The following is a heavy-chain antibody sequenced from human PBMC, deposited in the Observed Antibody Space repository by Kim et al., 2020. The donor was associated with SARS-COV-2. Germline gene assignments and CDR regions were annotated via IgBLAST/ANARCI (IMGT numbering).Heavy chain of an antibody. D-gene: IGHD6-13*01. V-gene: IGHV4-39*01. CDR3: VRVRGSWYHYYFDD. Sequence: SETLSLTCTISGDSFSSNDYYWGWVRQPPGKELEWIGSVYSSGSTYYNPSLKSPGTLSIDPSKKEFSLRLTSVTAADTAVYYCVRVRGSWYHYYFDDWGQRTRVTVSS. J-gene: IGHJ4*02. CDR1: GDSFSSNDYY. CDR2: VYSSGST.